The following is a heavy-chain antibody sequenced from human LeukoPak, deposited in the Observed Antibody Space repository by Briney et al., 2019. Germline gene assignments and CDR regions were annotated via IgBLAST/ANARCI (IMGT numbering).Heavy chain of an antibody. CDR3: ARESQTGVALDY. V-gene: IGHV3-7*01. Sequence: GGSLRLSCAASGFTFSSYWTSWVRQAPGKGLEWVANIKQDGSEKYYVDSVKGRFTISRDNAKNSLYLQMNSLRAEDTAVYYCARESQTGVALDYWGQGTLGTVSS. D-gene: IGHD1-14*01. CDR1: GFTFSSYW. J-gene: IGHJ4*02. CDR2: IKQDGSEK.